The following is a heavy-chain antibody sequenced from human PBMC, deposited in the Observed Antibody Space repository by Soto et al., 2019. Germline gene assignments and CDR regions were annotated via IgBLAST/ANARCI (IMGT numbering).Heavy chain of an antibody. CDR2: IIPIFGTA. J-gene: IGHJ6*02. Sequence: GASVKVSCKASGGTFSSYAISWVRQAPGQGLEWMGGIIPIFGTANYAQKFQGRVTITADKSTSTAYMELSSLRSEDTAVYYCASERIAVAGKLYYYYGMDVWGQGTTVTVSS. V-gene: IGHV1-69*06. CDR3: ASERIAVAGKLYYYYGMDV. CDR1: GGTFSSYA. D-gene: IGHD6-19*01.